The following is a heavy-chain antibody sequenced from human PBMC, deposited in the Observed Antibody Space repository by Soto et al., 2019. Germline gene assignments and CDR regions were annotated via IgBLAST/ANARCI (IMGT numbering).Heavy chain of an antibody. CDR2: ISQSGNT. J-gene: IGHJ4*02. CDR1: SGCFSGYY. D-gene: IGHD6-6*01. CDR3: ARAPKVSGSSQTRPDF. V-gene: IGHV4-34*01. Sequence: XATLSLTCSIYSGCFSGYYWSWIRQPPGKGLEWIGEISQSGNTNYSPSPKSRVSISIDTSKKQFSLNLASVSAADTAVYYRARAPKVSGSSQTRPDFWGQRTLVTVSS.